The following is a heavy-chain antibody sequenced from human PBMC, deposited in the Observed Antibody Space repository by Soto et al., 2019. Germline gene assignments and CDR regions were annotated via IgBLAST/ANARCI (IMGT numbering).Heavy chain of an antibody. CDR3: AREDAARIERWFDA. J-gene: IGHJ5*01. CDR1: GGSIISASYS. CDR2: IYSSGST. Sequence: QVQLQESGPRLVKPSQTLSLSCAVSGGSIISASYSWNWIRQSPGRVLEWIGHIYSSGSTDYNPAFKSRVSISVDTSNNRFSLKLTSVTAADTAVYFCAREDAARIERWFDAWGHGILVTVAS. D-gene: IGHD6-6*01. V-gene: IGHV4-31*11.